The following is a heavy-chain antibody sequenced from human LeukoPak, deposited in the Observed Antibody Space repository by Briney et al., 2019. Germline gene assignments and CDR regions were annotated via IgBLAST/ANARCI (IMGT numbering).Heavy chain of an antibody. CDR2: FDPEDGET. D-gene: IGHD6-6*01. V-gene: IGHV1-24*01. CDR3: AIGKLASRRGSWFDP. J-gene: IGHJ5*02. CDR1: GYTLTELS. Sequence: ASVKVSCKVSGYTLTELSMHWVRQAPGKGLEWMGGFDPEDGETIYAQKFQGRVTMTEDTSTDTAYMDLSSLTSEDTAVYYCAIGKLASRRGSWFDPWGQGTLVTVSS.